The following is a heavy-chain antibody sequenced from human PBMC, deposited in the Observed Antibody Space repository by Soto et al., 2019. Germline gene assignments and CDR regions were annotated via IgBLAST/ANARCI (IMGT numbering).Heavy chain of an antibody. V-gene: IGHV3-30-3*01. CDR2: ISYDGSNK. D-gene: IGHD6-13*01. Sequence: PGGSLRLSCAASGVTFCSYAMHWVRQAPGKGLEWVAVISYDGSNKYYADSVKGRFTISRDNSKNTLYLQMNSLRAEDTAVYYCARATVNQYSSSWYLSSHYDYWGQGTLVTVSS. J-gene: IGHJ4*02. CDR1: GVTFCSYA. CDR3: ARATVNQYSSSWYLSSHYDY.